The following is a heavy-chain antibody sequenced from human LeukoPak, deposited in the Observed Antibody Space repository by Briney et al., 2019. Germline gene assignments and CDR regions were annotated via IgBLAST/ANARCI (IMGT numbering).Heavy chain of an antibody. CDR3: ARDGGYFDY. CDR1: GYTFRSYG. V-gene: IGHV1-18*01. CDR2: ISPYNGNT. J-gene: IGHJ4*02. Sequence: ASLKVSCKASGYTFRSYGFSWVRQAPGQGLEWLGWISPYNGNTNYAQRFQGRVTMTTDTSTSTAYMELRSLRFDDTAVYYCARDGGYFDYWGQGTLVTVSS.